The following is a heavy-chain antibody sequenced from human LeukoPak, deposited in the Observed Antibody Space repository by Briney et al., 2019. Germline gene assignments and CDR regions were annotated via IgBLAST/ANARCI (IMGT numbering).Heavy chain of an antibody. CDR1: GLGFSDAW. Sequence: GGSLRLSCAGSGLGFSDAWMSWVRQAPGKGLEWVSVIYSGGTTYYADSVKGRFTISRDNSKNTLYLQMNSLRAEDTAVYYCAGWPSSSWYKVAAFGIWGQGTMVTVSS. CDR2: IYSGGTT. CDR3: AGWPSSSWYKVAAFGI. D-gene: IGHD6-13*01. J-gene: IGHJ3*02. V-gene: IGHV3-53*01.